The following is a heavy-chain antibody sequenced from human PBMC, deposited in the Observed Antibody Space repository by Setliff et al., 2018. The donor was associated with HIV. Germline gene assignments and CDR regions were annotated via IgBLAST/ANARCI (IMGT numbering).Heavy chain of an antibody. J-gene: IGHJ3*01. CDR2: VDYSGNA. CDR1: GATIHYHY. V-gene: IGHV4-59*11. CDR3: TRGPGGTVPKPVEAFDV. D-gene: IGHD1-7*01. Sequence: SETLSLTCSVSGATIHYHYWSWIRQPPGKGLEWIGYVDYSGNAEYNPSLQSRVTISRDPSKNQVSLRLNSATAADTAVYYCTRGPGGTVPKPVEAFDVWGQGALVTVSS.